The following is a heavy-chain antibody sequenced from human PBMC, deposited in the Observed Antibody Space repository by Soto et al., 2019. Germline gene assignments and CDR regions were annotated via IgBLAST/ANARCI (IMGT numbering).Heavy chain of an antibody. CDR3: ARGISLIVEVQRDAPDKYYFDS. J-gene: IGHJ4*02. CDR2: INHSGST. CDR1: GGSFSGHL. D-gene: IGHD2-21*01. Sequence: PPETLSLTRAVYGGSFSGHLWSWIRQPPGKGLEWIGEINHSGSTNFNPSLKSRVTISVDTPKNQFSLKVNSLTAADTAVYYCARGISLIVEVQRDAPDKYYFDSWGQGTVVTVSS. V-gene: IGHV4-34*01.